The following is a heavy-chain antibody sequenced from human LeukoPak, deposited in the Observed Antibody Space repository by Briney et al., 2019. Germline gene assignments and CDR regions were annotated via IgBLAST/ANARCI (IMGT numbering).Heavy chain of an antibody. CDR1: GFTFSSYL. J-gene: IGHJ3*02. V-gene: IGHV3-7*01. CDR3: ARDFGGPGGI. CDR2: IKQDGSEK. Sequence: GGSLRLSCAASGFTFSSYLMSWVRQAPGKGLEWVANIKQDGSEKYYVDSVKGRFTISRDNAKNSLYLQMNSLRAEDTAVYYCARDFGGPGGIWGQGTMVTVSS. D-gene: IGHD3-10*01.